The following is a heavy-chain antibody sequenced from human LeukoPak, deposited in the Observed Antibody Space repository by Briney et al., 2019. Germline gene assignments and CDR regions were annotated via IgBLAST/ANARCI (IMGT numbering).Heavy chain of an antibody. CDR3: ARDLCGGDCYTLPDAFDI. V-gene: IGHV3-30*03. J-gene: IGHJ3*02. Sequence: GGSLRLSCAASGFTFSDYGMHWVRQAPGKGLEWVAVISYDGSNKYYGDSVKGRFTISRDNSKNTLYLQMNSLRAEDTAVYYCARDLCGGDCYTLPDAFDIWGQGTMVTVSS. CDR1: GFTFSDYG. D-gene: IGHD2-21*02. CDR2: ISYDGSNK.